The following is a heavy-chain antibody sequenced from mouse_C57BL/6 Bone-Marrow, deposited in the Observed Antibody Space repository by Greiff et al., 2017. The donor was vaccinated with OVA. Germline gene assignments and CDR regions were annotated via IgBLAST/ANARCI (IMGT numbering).Heavy chain of an antibody. V-gene: IGHV3-6*01. CDR1: GYSITSGYF. Sequence: EVHLVESGPGLVKPSQSLSLTCSATGYSITSGYFRYWIRQLPGNQLEWMGIISYDGSNNYNPSLKNRISITRDTSKNQFFLKLNSVTTEDTATYYCAKERALHYPFAYWGQGTLVTVSA. J-gene: IGHJ3*01. CDR2: ISYDGSN. CDR3: AKERALHYPFAY. D-gene: IGHD3-1*01.